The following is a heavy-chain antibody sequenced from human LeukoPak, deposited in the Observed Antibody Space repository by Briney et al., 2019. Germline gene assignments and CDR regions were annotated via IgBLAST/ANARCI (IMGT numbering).Heavy chain of an antibody. V-gene: IGHV5-51*01. CDR3: ARLLGTSVIPYFDH. J-gene: IGHJ4*02. Sequence: GESLKISCKGSGYIFTTYWIGWVRPMPGKGLEWMGIIYPCDSDRSYSPSLQGQVTISADKSISTAYLQWSSLKASDTAMYYCARLLGTSVIPYFDHWGQGTLVTVSS. CDR2: IYPCDSDR. D-gene: IGHD2-2*01. CDR1: GYIFTTYW.